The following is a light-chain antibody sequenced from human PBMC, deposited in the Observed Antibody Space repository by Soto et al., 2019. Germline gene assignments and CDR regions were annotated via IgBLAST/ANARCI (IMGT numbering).Light chain of an antibody. CDR1: SSDIGGYNY. Sequence: QSALTQPASVSESPGQSITSSCAGTSSDIGGYNYVSWYQQHPDKAPKLMIYGVTNRPSGVSDRFSGSKSGNTASLTISGLQAEDEADYYCTSYTSSSTYVFGTGTKVTVL. CDR2: GVT. V-gene: IGLV2-14*01. CDR3: TSYTSSSTYV. J-gene: IGLJ1*01.